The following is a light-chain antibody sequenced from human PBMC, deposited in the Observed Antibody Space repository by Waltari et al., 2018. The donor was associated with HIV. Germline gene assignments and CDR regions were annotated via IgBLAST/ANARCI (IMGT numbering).Light chain of an antibody. J-gene: IGLJ2*01. Sequence: QSALTQPASVSGSPGQSITISCTGTSSDVGSYNLVSWDQQHPGKAPKLMIYEVSKRPSGVSNRFAGYKSGNTASLTISGLQAEDEADYYCCSYAGSSTLVFGRGTKLTVL. CDR3: CSYAGSSTLV. V-gene: IGLV2-23*02. CDR2: EVS. CDR1: SSDVGSYNL.